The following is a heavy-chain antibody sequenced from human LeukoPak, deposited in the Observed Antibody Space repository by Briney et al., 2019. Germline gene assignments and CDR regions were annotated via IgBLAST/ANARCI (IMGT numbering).Heavy chain of an antibody. CDR2: IYYSGST. V-gene: IGHV4-39*07. CDR3: ARVHPFVDYGGIHYYYYYMDV. Sequence: PSETLSLTCTVSGGSISSSSYYWGWIRQPPGKGLEWIGSIYYSGSTYYNPSLKSRVTISVDTSKNQFSLKLSSVTAADTAVYYCARVHPFVDYGGIHYYYYYMDVWGKGTTVTVSS. CDR1: GGSISSSSYY. J-gene: IGHJ6*03. D-gene: IGHD4-23*01.